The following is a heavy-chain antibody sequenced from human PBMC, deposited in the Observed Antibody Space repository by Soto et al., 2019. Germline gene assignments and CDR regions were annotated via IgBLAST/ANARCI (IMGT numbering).Heavy chain of an antibody. J-gene: IGHJ4*02. V-gene: IGHV1-3*01. CDR3: ARDLWGADDY. Sequence: QVQLVQSGAEGKKPGASVKVPCRASEYTFTTYARLGVRKPPEQRLEWMGWINAGNGNTKYSQKFQGRVTITRDTSASTAYMEPSSLRSEDTAVYYCARDLWGADDYWGQGTLVTVSS. CDR2: INAGNGNT. D-gene: IGHD1-26*01. CDR1: EYTFTTYA.